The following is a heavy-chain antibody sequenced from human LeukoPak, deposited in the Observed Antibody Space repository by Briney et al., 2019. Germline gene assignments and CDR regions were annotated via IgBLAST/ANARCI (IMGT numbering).Heavy chain of an antibody. J-gene: IGHJ4*02. CDR1: GFIFSDYY. CDR2: IRNKANSDTT. Sequence: GGSLRLSCAASGFIFSDYYMDWVRQAPGEGLEWVGRIRNKANSDTTEYAPSVKGRFTISRDDSKNSVYLQMNSLKTEDTAVYYCGRRSSSAWPLDYWGQGTLVTVSS. D-gene: IGHD6-19*01. CDR3: GRRSSSAWPLDY. V-gene: IGHV3-72*01.